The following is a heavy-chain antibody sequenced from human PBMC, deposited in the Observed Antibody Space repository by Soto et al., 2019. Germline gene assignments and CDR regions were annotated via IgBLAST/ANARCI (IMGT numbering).Heavy chain of an antibody. CDR3: ARDKGGSYNDY. CDR2: INPSGGTT. V-gene: IGHV1-46*01. D-gene: IGHD3-10*01. Sequence: ASVKVSCKASGYTFISHYMHWVRQAPGQGLEWVGIINPSGGTTSYAQKFQGRVTMTRDTSTSTVYMEVSSLRSEDTAVYYCARDKGGSYNDYWGQGTLVTVSS. CDR1: GYTFISHY. J-gene: IGHJ4*02.